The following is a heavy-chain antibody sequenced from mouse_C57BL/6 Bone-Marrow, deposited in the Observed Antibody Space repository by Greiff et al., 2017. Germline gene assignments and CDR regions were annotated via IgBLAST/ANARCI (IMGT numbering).Heavy chain of an antibody. D-gene: IGHD2-3*01. CDR3: AREDGYYIYYYAMDY. CDR1: GYTFTSYW. Sequence: QVQLQQPGAELVKPGASVKLSCKASGYTFTSYWMHWVKQRPGQGLAWIGMIHPNSGSTNYNEKFKSKATLTVDKSSSTAYMQLSSLTSEDSAVYYWAREDGYYIYYYAMDYWGQGTSVTVSS. J-gene: IGHJ4*01. CDR2: IHPNSGST. V-gene: IGHV1-64*01.